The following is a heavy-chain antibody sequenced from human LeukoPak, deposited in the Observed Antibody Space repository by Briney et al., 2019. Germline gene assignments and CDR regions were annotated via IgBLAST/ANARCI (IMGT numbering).Heavy chain of an antibody. CDR3: AKQGYTTSWLYFDY. Sequence: PGGSLRLFCAASGFTFNNYAMRWVRQAPGKGLEWVSAISGSGDRVYYADSVKGRFTISRDNSKNTLYLQMNSLRAEDTAVYSCAKQGYTTSWLYFDYWGQGTLVTVSS. V-gene: IGHV3-23*01. CDR2: ISGSGDRV. D-gene: IGHD2/OR15-2a*01. CDR1: GFTFNNYA. J-gene: IGHJ4*02.